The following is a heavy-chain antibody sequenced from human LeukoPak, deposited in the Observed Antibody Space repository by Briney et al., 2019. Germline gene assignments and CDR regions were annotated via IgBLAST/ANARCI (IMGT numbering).Heavy chain of an antibody. J-gene: IGHJ5*02. Sequence: GGSLRLSCAASGFTFSAYWMNWVRQTPGRGLEWVASIKKDGSEKYYVDSVKGRFTISRDNAKNSLYLRMSDLRTDDTAIYYCARAACTGGSCYYAWGRGTLVTVSA. D-gene: IGHD2-8*02. V-gene: IGHV3-7*01. CDR3: ARAACTGGSCYYA. CDR2: IKKDGSEK. CDR1: GFTFSAYW.